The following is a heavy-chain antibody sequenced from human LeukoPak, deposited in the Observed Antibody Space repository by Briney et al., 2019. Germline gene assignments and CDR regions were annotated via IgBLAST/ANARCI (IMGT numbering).Heavy chain of an antibody. CDR3: ASVEASITIFR. J-gene: IGHJ4*02. V-gene: IGHV1-69*04. D-gene: IGHD3-3*01. Sequence: GASVKVSCKASGGTFSSYAISWVRQAPGQGLEWMGRIIPIFGIANYAQKFQGRVTITADKSTSTAYMELSSLRSEDTAVYYCASVEASITIFRWGQGTLVTVSS. CDR2: IIPIFGIA. CDR1: GGTFSSYA.